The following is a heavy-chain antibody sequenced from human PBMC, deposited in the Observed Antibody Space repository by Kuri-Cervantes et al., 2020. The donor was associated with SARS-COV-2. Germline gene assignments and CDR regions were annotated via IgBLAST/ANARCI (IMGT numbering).Heavy chain of an antibody. J-gene: IGHJ4*02. Sequence: GGSLRLSCAASGFTFSSYWMSWVRQAPGKGLEWVANIKQDGSEKYYVDSVKGRFTISRDNAKNSLYLQMNSLRAEDTAVYYCARESMVRGVPLDYWGQGTLVTVSS. CDR3: ARESMVRGVPLDY. CDR1: GFTFSSYW. CDR2: IKQDGSEK. D-gene: IGHD3-10*01. V-gene: IGHV3-7*03.